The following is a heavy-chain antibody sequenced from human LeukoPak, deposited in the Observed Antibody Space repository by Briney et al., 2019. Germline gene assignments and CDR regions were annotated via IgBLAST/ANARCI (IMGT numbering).Heavy chain of an antibody. CDR2: ISGSGGST. Sequence: PGGSLRLSCAASGFTFSSYAMSWVRQAPRKGLEWVSAISGSGGSTYYADSVKGRFTISRDNSKNTLYLQMNSLRAEDTAVYYCAKDRPELRYFDWLLDYFDYWGQGTLVTVSS. V-gene: IGHV3-23*01. D-gene: IGHD3-9*01. J-gene: IGHJ4*02. CDR1: GFTFSSYA. CDR3: AKDRPELRYFDWLLDYFDY.